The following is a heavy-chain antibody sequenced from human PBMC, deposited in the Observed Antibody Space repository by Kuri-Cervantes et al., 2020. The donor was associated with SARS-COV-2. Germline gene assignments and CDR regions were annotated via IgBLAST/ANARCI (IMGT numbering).Heavy chain of an antibody. CDR1: GGSISSHY. J-gene: IGHJ6*03. CDR2: IYTSGST. V-gene: IGHV4-4*07. CDR3: ARGGELERRYYYYYMDV. Sequence: GSLRLSCTVSGGSISSHYWSWIRQPPGKGLEWIGHIYTSGSTNYNPSLKSRVTMSVDTSKNQFSLKLSSVTAADTAVYYCARGGELERRYYYYYMDVWGKGTTVTVSS. D-gene: IGHD1-1*01.